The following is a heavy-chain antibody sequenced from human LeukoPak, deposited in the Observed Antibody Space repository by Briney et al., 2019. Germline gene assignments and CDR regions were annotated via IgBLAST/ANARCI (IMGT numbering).Heavy chain of an antibody. J-gene: IGHJ4*02. CDR3: AREYYYDSSGII. V-gene: IGHV3-48*03. CDR2: ISSSGSTA. CDR1: GFIFSNYE. Sequence: GGSLRLSCAASGFIFSNYEMNWVRQAPGKGLEWVAFISSSGSTAYYADSVKGRFVISKDNAKNSLDLEMHSLRAEDTAVYYCAREYYYDSSGIIWGQGTLVTVSS. D-gene: IGHD3-22*01.